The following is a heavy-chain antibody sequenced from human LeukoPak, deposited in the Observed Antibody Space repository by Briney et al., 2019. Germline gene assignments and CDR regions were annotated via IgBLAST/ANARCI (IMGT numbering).Heavy chain of an antibody. CDR3: ARALRRITMVQGVIPY. V-gene: IGHV1-2*02. J-gene: IGHJ4*02. Sequence: ASVKVSCKASGYTFTGYYMHWVRQAPGQGLEWMRWINPNSGGTNYAQKFQGRVTMTRDTSISTAYMELSRLRSDDTAVYYCARALRRITMVQGVIPYWGQGTLVTVSS. CDR1: GYTFTGYY. CDR2: INPNSGGT. D-gene: IGHD3-10*01.